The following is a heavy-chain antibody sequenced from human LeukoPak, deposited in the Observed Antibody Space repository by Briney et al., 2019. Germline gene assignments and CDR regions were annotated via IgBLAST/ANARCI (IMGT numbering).Heavy chain of an antibody. CDR2: INPIFGTA. D-gene: IGHD3-22*01. CDR3: ASNYYDSSGYYWGFDY. J-gene: IGHJ4*02. V-gene: IGHV1-69*05. Sequence: SVKVSCKASGGTFSSYAISWVRQAPGQGLEWMGGINPIFGTANYAQKFQGRVTITTDESTSTAYMELSSLRSEDTAVYYCASNYYDSSGYYWGFDYWGQGTLVTVSS. CDR1: GGTFSSYA.